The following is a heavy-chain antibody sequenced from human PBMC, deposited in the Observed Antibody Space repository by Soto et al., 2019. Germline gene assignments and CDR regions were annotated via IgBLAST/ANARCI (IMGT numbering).Heavy chain of an antibody. Sequence: GGSLRLSCAASGFTFSSYWMHWVRQAPGKGLVWVSRINSDGSSTSYADSVKGRFTISRDNAKNTLYLQMNSLRAEDTAVYYCARVDSSGYYYPLSYYYGMDVWGQGTTVTVSS. CDR3: ARVDSSGYYYPLSYYYGMDV. V-gene: IGHV3-74*01. CDR1: GFTFSSYW. J-gene: IGHJ6*02. D-gene: IGHD3-22*01. CDR2: INSDGSST.